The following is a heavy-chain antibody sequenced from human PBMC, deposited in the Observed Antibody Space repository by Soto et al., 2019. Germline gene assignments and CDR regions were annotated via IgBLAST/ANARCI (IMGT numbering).Heavy chain of an antibody. CDR3: ASLGVVPAALPRSHLDG. CDR1: GGSISSSSYY. V-gene: IGHV4-39*01. Sequence: LPLQASGPGLVKPSETLSINCIVSGGSISSSSYYWGWIRQPPGKGLVWIGSIYYSGSTYYNPSLIRRVTISVDTSKIKFYLKLSSVTAADTAGYYWASLGVVPAALPRSHLDGWVNGTTVTVS. CDR2: IYYSGST. J-gene: IGHJ6*03. D-gene: IGHD2-2*01.